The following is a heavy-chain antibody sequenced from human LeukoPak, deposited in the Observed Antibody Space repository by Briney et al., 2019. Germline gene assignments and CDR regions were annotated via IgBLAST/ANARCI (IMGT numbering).Heavy chain of an antibody. D-gene: IGHD3-22*01. CDR2: ISGSGSTI. Sequence: GGSLRLSCAASGFTFSSYEMNWVRQAPGKGLDWVSYISGSGSTIYYADSVKGRFTIARDNAKNSLDLQMNSLRAEDTAVYYCARDRSYYDSSGYYYQPGDYWGQGTLVTVSS. CDR3: ARDRSYYDSSGYYYQPGDY. CDR1: GFTFSSYE. V-gene: IGHV3-48*03. J-gene: IGHJ4*02.